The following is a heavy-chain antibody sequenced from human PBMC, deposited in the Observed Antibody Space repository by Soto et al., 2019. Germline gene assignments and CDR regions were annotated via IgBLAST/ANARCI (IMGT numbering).Heavy chain of an antibody. D-gene: IGHD5-12*01. CDR2: IGSRSSYI. Sequence: EVQLVESGGGLVKLGGSLRLSCAASGFTFSSYTMNWVRQAPGKGLEWVSSIGSRSSYIYYADSVKGRFTISRDNAESSLYLQMNSLRDDDTALYYCARDRYGDYVFDSWGQGTLVTVSS. CDR3: ARDRYGDYVFDS. CDR1: GFTFSSYT. V-gene: IGHV3-21*01. J-gene: IGHJ4*02.